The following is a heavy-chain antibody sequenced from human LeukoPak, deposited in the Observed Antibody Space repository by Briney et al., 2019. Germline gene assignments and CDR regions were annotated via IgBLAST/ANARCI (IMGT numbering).Heavy chain of an antibody. J-gene: IGHJ4*02. V-gene: IGHV1-2*02. Sequence: ASVTVSYKASGYTFTHYYMHWVRQAPGQGLEWMGWINPNSGGTNYAQKFQGRVTMTRDTSISTAYMELSRLRSDDTAVYYCARLSGIAAAVGYWGQGTLVTVSS. D-gene: IGHD6-13*01. CDR2: INPNSGGT. CDR3: ARLSGIAAAVGY. CDR1: GYTFTHYY.